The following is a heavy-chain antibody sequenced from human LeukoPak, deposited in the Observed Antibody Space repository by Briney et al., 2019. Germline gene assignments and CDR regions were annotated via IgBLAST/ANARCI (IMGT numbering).Heavy chain of an antibody. J-gene: IGHJ4*02. CDR1: GFTFSSYG. CDR3: ARARGARDYFDY. D-gene: IGHD1-26*01. Sequence: PGGSLRHSCAASGFTFSSYGMHWVRQAPGKGLEWVAVISYDGSNKCYADSVQGRFTISRDNSKNTLYLQMNSLRAEDTAVYYCARARGARDYFDYWGQGTLVTVSS. V-gene: IGHV3-30*03. CDR2: ISYDGSNK.